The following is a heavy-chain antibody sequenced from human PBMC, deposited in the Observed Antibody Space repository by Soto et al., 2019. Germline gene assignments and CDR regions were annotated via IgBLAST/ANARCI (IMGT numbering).Heavy chain of an antibody. CDR2: IDPTDSYT. CDR1: GYSFTSYW. Sequence: GESLKISCKGSGYSFTSYWISWVRQMPGKGLEWMGRIDPTDSYTNYSPSFQGHVTISADKSISTAYLQWSSLKASDTAMYYCAISPGEDIVVVPAAALDYWGQGTLVTVS. CDR3: AISPGEDIVVVPAAALDY. V-gene: IGHV5-10-1*01. J-gene: IGHJ4*02. D-gene: IGHD2-2*01.